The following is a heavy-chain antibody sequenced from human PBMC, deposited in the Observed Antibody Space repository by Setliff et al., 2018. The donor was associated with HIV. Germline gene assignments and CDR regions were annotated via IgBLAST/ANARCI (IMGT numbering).Heavy chain of an antibody. Sequence: PGGSLRLSCAASGFTFSSYEMNWVRQAPGKGLEWVSYISSSGSTIYYADSVKGRFTISRDNAKKSLDLQMNSLRVDDTAVYYCARPGRSNYWDSFDYWGQGILVTVSS. CDR2: ISSSGSTI. CDR3: ARPGRSNYWDSFDY. D-gene: IGHD3-10*01. CDR1: GFTFSSYE. J-gene: IGHJ4*02. V-gene: IGHV3-48*03.